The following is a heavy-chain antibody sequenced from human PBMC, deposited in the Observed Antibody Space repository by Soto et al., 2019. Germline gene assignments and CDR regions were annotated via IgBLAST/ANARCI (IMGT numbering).Heavy chain of an antibody. Sequence: PSETLSLTCTVSGGSISSGDYYWSWIRQPPGKGLEWIGYIYYSGSTYYNPSLKSRVTISVDTSKNQFSLKLSSVTAADTAVYYCARQRSDYDFWSGYPQLPWFDPWGQGTLVTVSS. CDR1: GGSISSGDYY. CDR3: ARQRSDYDFWSGYPQLPWFDP. J-gene: IGHJ5*02. CDR2: IYYSGST. D-gene: IGHD3-3*01. V-gene: IGHV4-30-4*01.